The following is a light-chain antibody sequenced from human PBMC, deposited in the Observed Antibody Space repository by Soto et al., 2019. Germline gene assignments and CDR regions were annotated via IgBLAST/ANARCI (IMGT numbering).Light chain of an antibody. CDR3: QQRSNWPPT. Sequence: EIVLTPSPGTLSLSPVERATLSCRASQSVSSSYLAWYQQKPGQAPRLLIYGASSRATGIPDRFSGSGSGTDFTLTISSLEPEDFAVYYCQQRSNWPPTFGQGTKVDNK. CDR1: QSVSSSY. V-gene: IGKV3D-20*02. CDR2: GAS. J-gene: IGKJ1*01.